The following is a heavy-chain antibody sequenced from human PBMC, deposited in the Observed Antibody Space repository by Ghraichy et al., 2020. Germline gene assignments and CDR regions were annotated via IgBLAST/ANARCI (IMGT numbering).Heavy chain of an antibody. CDR3: SGDRDMTSRPTDFDS. CDR1: GSSFGDYD. J-gene: IGHJ4*02. CDR2: IRSTLYGGTT. V-gene: IGHV3-49*03. Sequence: GGSLRLSCTVSGSSFGDYDMTWFRQAPGKGLEWVGFIRSTLYGGTTEYAAAVKGRFTISRDDSKSIAYLQMNSLKTEDTAMYYCSGDRDMTSRPTDFDSWGQGTLVTVSS. D-gene: IGHD2-15*01.